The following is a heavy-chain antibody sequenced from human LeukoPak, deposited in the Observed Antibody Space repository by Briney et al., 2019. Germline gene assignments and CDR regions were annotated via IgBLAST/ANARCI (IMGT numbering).Heavy chain of an antibody. Sequence: SETLSLTCAVYDGSISSYYWSWIRQPAGKGLEWIGRIYTSGSTNYNPSLKSRVTMSVDTSKNQFSLKLSSVTAADTAVYYCAREYYDFWSGSIDYWGQGTLVTVSS. CDR1: DGSISSYY. V-gene: IGHV4-4*07. CDR3: AREYYDFWSGSIDY. J-gene: IGHJ4*02. D-gene: IGHD3-3*01. CDR2: IYTSGST.